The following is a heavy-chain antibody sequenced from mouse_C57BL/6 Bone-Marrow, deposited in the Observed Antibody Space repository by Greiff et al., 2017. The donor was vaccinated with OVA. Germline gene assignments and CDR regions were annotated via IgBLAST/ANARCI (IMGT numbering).Heavy chain of an antibody. CDR1: GFTFSDYY. V-gene: IGHV5-12*01. CDR3: ARRGGSYYYAMDY. CDR2: ISNGGGST. Sequence: EVKVVESGGGLVQPGGSLKLSCAASGFTFSDYYMYWVRQTPEKRLEWVAYISNGGGSTYYPDTVKGRFTISRDNAKNTLYLQMSRLKSEDTAMYYCARRGGSYYYAMDYWGQGTSVTVSS. J-gene: IGHJ4*01.